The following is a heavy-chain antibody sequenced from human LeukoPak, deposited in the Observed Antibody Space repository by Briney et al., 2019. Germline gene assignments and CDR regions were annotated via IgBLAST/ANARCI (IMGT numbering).Heavy chain of an antibody. CDR1: GYTFTSYY. CDR3: ARVGSHGIVVGY. D-gene: IGHD2-2*01. CDR2: INPSGGST. Sequence: GASVKVSCKASGYTFTSYYMHWVRQAPGQGLEWMGIINPSGGSTSYAQKFQGRVTMTRDTSTSTVYMELSSLRSEDTAAYYCARVGSHGIVVGYWGQGTLVTVSS. J-gene: IGHJ4*02. V-gene: IGHV1-46*01.